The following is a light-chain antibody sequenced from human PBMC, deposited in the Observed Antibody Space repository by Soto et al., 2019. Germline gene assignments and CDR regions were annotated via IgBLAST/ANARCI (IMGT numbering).Light chain of an antibody. CDR3: CSYTRSGTLI. CDR2: DVS. CDR1: SSDIGDYNY. V-gene: IGLV2-14*01. J-gene: IGLJ1*01. Sequence: QSALTQPASVSGSPGQSITISCVGTSSDIGDYNYVSWYQQHPGKVPKVIIYDVSNRPSGVSYRFSGSKSGNTASLTVSGLQAADEADYYCCSYTRSGTLIFGTGTKLTVL.